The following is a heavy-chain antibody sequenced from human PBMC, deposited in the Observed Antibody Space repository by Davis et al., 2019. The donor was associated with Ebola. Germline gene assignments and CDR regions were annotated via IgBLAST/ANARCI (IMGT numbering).Heavy chain of an antibody. V-gene: IGHV4-4*02. Sequence: MPSETLSLTCAVSGGSISSSNWWRWVRQPPGKGLEWIGEIYHSGSTNYNPSLKSRVTISVDKSKNQFSLKLSSVTAADTAVYYCATSVAIFGVRWFDPWGQGTLVTVSS. D-gene: IGHD3-3*01. CDR3: ATSVAIFGVRWFDP. CDR1: GGSISSSNW. CDR2: IYHSGST. J-gene: IGHJ5*02.